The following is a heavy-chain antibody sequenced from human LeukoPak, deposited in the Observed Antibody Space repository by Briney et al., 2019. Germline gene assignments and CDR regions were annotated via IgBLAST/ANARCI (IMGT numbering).Heavy chain of an antibody. V-gene: IGHV3-23*01. CDR1: GFTFSTYA. Sequence: PGGSLRLSCAASGFTFSTYAMSWVRQAPGQGLELVSSMSASGGSIYYADSVKGRFTISRDNAKNTLYLQMNSLRVEDTAVYYCARDKYGGNSNAFDIWGQGTLVTVSS. J-gene: IGHJ3*02. CDR3: ARDKYGGNSNAFDI. CDR2: MSASGGSI. D-gene: IGHD4-23*01.